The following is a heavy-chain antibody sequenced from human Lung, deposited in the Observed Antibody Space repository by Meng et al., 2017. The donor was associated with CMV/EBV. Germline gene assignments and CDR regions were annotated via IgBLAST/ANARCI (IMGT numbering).Heavy chain of an antibody. CDR2: ISYDGSNK. CDR1: GFTFSSYA. V-gene: IGHV3-30-3*01. D-gene: IGHD6-19*01. CDR3: ARGQWHSLDY. J-gene: IGHJ4*02. Sequence: VRLVESGGGVVLPGRSLRLSFAASGFTFSSYAMHWVRQAPGKGLEWVAVISYDGSNKYYADSVKGRFTISRDNSKNTLYLQMNSLRAEDTAVYYCARGQWHSLDYWGQGTLVTVSS.